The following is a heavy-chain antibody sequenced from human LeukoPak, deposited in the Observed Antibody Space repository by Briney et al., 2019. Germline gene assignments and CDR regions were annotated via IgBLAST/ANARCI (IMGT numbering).Heavy chain of an antibody. CDR2: ISSSGSTI. J-gene: IGHJ4*02. CDR3: ARAGYYYDSSGPIGYNDY. D-gene: IGHD3-22*01. Sequence: PGGSLRLSCAASGFTFSSYEMNWVRQAPGKGLEWVSYISSSGSTIYYADSVKGRFTISRDNAKNSLYLQMNSLRAEDTAVYYCARAGYYYDSSGPIGYNDYWGQGTLVTVSS. V-gene: IGHV3-48*03. CDR1: GFTFSSYE.